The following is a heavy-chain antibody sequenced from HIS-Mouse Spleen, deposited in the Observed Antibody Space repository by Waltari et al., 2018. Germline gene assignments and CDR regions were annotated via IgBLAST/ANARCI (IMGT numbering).Heavy chain of an antibody. CDR2: INPNSRGT. CDR3: AREIPYSSSWYDWYFDL. D-gene: IGHD6-13*01. Sequence: QVQLVQSGAEVKKPGASVKVSCKASGYTFTGYYMHWVRQAPGQGLAWMGWINPNSRGTNYAQKFQGRVTMTRDTSISTAYMELSAVTAADTAVYYCAREIPYSSSWYDWYFDLWGRGTLVTVSS. J-gene: IGHJ2*01. CDR1: GYTFTGYY. V-gene: IGHV1-2*02.